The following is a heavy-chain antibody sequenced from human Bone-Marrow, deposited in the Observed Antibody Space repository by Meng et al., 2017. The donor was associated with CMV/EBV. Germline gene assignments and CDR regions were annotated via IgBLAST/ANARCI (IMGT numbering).Heavy chain of an antibody. CDR1: GFTFSSYD. J-gene: IGHJ6*02. V-gene: IGHV3-13*01. Sequence: GESLKISCAASGFTFSSYDMHWVRQATGKGLEWVSAIGTAGDTYYPGSVKGRFTISRDNSKNTLYLQMNSLRAEDTAVYYCARDDIVVVPAATPHVPTYYYYGMDVWGQGTTVTVSS. CDR3: ARDDIVVVPAATPHVPTYYYYGMDV. D-gene: IGHD2-2*01. CDR2: IGTAGDT.